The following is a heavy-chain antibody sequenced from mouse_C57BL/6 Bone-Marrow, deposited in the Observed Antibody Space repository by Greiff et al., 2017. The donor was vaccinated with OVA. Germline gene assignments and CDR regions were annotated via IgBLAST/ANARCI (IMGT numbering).Heavy chain of an antibody. D-gene: IGHD1-1*01. CDR2: ISYDGSN. Sequence: EVQLQESGPGLVKPSQSLSLTCSVTGYSITSGYYWNWIRQFPGNKLEWMGYISYDGSNNYNPSLKNRISITRDTSKNQFFLKLNSVTTEDTATYYCARELITTWGQGTTLTVSS. CDR1: GYSITSGYY. J-gene: IGHJ2*01. V-gene: IGHV3-6*01. CDR3: ARELITT.